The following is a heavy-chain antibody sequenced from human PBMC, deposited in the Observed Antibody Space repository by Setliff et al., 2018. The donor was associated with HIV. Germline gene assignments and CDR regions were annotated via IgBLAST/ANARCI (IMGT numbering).Heavy chain of an antibody. Sequence: SETLSLTCTVFGGSMNNYYWNWIRQSPGKGLEWIGYVYYTGSTNYNPSLKSRLTISVDTSKNQFSLKLRSVTAADTAVYYCASEAWTSYRSSSGYYYYYMDVWGKGTTVTVS. J-gene: IGHJ6*03. D-gene: IGHD6-6*01. CDR3: ASEAWTSYRSSSGYYYYYMDV. CDR1: GGSMNNYY. CDR2: VYYTGST. V-gene: IGHV4-59*01.